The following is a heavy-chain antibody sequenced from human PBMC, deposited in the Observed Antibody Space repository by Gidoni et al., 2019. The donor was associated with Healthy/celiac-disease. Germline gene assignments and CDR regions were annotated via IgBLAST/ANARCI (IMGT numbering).Heavy chain of an antibody. Sequence: EVQLVESGGGLVQPGGSLRLSCAASGFTFSSYEMNWVRQAPGKGLEWVSYISSSGSTIYYADSVKGRFTISRDNAKNSLYLQMNSLRAEDTAVYYCASSRSLRNNDYWGQGTLVTVSS. D-gene: IGHD5-12*01. V-gene: IGHV3-48*03. J-gene: IGHJ4*02. CDR3: ASSRSLRNNDY. CDR1: GFTFSSYE. CDR2: ISSSGSTI.